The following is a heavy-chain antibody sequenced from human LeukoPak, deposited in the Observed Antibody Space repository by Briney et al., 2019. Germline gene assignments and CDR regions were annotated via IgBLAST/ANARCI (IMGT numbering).Heavy chain of an antibody. V-gene: IGHV4-59*08. D-gene: IGHD2-15*01. CDR1: GGSISSYY. CDR3: ARGGTYGGKIPNDY. J-gene: IGHJ4*02. CDR2: IYYSGST. Sequence: PSETLSLTRTVSGGSISSYYWSWIRQPPGKGLEWIGYIYYSGSTNYNPSLKSRVTISVDTSKNQFSLKLSSVTAADTAVYYCARGGTYGGKIPNDYWGQGTLVTVSS.